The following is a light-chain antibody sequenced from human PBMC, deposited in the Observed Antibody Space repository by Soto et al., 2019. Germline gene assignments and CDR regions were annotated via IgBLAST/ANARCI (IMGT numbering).Light chain of an antibody. CDR1: SSDVGGYTY. Sequence: QSVLTQPASVSGSPGQSITISCTGTSSDVGGYTYVSWYQHHPGKAPKLMIYEVSNRPSGVSNRFSGSKSGNTASLSISGLRAEDEADYYCSSYTSSNTLVFGPGTKVTVL. CDR3: SSYTSSNTLV. J-gene: IGLJ1*01. V-gene: IGLV2-14*01. CDR2: EVS.